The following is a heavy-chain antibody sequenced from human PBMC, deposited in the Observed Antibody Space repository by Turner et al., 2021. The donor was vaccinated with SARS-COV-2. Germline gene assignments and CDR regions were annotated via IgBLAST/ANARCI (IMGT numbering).Heavy chain of an antibody. D-gene: IGHD5-12*01. CDR2: IWYDGSNK. Sequence: QVQLVASGGGVVQPGRSLILSFAASGFTFSSYGMHWVRQAPGKGLEWVAVIWYDGSNKYYADSVKGRFTSSRDNSKNTLYPQMNSLRAEDTAVYYCARDGGYSGYAYFDYWGQGTLVTVSS. J-gene: IGHJ4*02. CDR3: ARDGGYSGYAYFDY. V-gene: IGHV3-33*01. CDR1: GFTFSSYG.